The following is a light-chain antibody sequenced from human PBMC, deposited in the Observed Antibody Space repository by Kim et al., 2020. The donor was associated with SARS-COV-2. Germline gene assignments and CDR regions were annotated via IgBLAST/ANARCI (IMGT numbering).Light chain of an antibody. J-gene: IGKJ1*01. Sequence: VSPGERVTLSCRASQIVSSSLAWYQQKPGQAPRLLFYGASARATGTPARFSGSASGTEFTLTISSLQSEDFAVYYCQQYYNWPRTFGQGTKVEIK. CDR1: QIVSSS. V-gene: IGKV3-15*01. CDR3: QQYYNWPRT. CDR2: GAS.